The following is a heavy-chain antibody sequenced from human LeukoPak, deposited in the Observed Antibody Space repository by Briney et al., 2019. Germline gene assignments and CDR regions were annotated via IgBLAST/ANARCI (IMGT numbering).Heavy chain of an antibody. D-gene: IGHD2-15*01. J-gene: IGHJ6*03. CDR3: ARERWYYMDV. Sequence: SETLSLTCAVYGGSFSGYYWSWIRQPPGKGLEWIGEINHSGSTNYNPSLKSRVTISVDASKNQFSLKLSSVTAADTAVYYCARERWYYMDVWGKGTTVTVSS. CDR1: GGSFSGYY. V-gene: IGHV4-34*01. CDR2: INHSGST.